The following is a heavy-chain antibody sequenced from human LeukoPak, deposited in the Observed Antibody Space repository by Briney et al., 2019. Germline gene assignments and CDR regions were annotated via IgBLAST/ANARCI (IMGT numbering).Heavy chain of an antibody. CDR1: GFTFSSYG. CDR3: AKGGYYYDSSGFDH. D-gene: IGHD3-22*01. V-gene: IGHV3-30*18. CDR2: ISYDGSNK. Sequence: GGSLRLSCAASGFTFSSYGMHWVRQAPGKGLEWVAVISYDGSNKYYADSVKGRFTISRDNSKNTLYLQMNSLRAEDTAVYYCAKGGYYYDSSGFDHWGQGTLVTVSS. J-gene: IGHJ4*02.